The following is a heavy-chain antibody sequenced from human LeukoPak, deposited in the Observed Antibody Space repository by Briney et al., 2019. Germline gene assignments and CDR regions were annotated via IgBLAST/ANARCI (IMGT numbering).Heavy chain of an antibody. D-gene: IGHD5-24*01. V-gene: IGHV4-59*01. CDR1: GGSITSYY. Sequence: SETLSLTCTVSGGSITSYYWSWIRQPPGKGLEWIGYIYYSGSTNYNPSLKSRVTISVDTSKNQFSLKLSSVTAADTAVYYCARTDYKRWLQLDYYFDYWGQGTLVTVSS. J-gene: IGHJ4*02. CDR2: IYYSGST. CDR3: ARTDYKRWLQLDYYFDY.